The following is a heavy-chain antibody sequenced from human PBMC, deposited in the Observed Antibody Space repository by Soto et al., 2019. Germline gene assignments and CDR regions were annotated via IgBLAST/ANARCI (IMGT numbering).Heavy chain of an antibody. J-gene: IGHJ6*02. Sequence: QITLKESGPTLVKPTQTLTLTCTFSGFSLNTNGVGVAWIRQPPGKALECLALIYWDDDKRYSPSLKTRLSITKDTSNNQVFLTMTHMDPVDTATYDCARDYCAPPHYYVGLAWWGQGNRVTVSS. V-gene: IGHV2-5*02. CDR1: GFSLNTNGVG. CDR2: IYWDDDK. CDR3: ARDYCAPPHYYVGLAW. D-gene: IGHD1-26*01.